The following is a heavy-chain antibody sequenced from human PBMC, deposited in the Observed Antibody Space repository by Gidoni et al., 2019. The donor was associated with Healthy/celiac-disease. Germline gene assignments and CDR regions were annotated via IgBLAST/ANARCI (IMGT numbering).Heavy chain of an antibody. D-gene: IGHD3-10*01. V-gene: IGHV3-33*01. J-gene: IGHJ6*02. CDR1: GFTFSSYG. Sequence: QVQLVESGGGVVQPGRSLRLSCAASGFTFSSYGMHWVRQAPGKGLEWVAVIWYDGSNKYYADSVKGRFTISRDNSKNTLYLQMNSLRAEDTAVYYCAREGAPVLYYYYYGMDVWGQGTTVTVSS. CDR3: AREGAPVLYYYYYGMDV. CDR2: IWYDGSNK.